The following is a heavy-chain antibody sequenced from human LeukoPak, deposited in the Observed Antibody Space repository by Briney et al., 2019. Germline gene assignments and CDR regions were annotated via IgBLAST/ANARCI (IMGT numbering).Heavy chain of an antibody. CDR3: AREIIQLPGYFDY. D-gene: IGHD5-18*01. J-gene: IGHJ4*02. V-gene: IGHV3-53*01. Sequence: TGGSLRLSCAASGFTVSSNYMSWARQAPGKGLEWVSVIYSGGSTYYADSVKGRFTISRDNSKNTLYLQMNSLRAEDTAVYYCAREIIQLPGYFDYWGQGTLVTVSS. CDR2: IYSGGST. CDR1: GFTVSSNY.